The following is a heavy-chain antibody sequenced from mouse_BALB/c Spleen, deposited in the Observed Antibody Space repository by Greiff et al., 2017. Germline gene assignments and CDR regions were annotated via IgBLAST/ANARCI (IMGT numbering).Heavy chain of an antibody. J-gene: IGHJ4*01. Sequence: VQLQQSGPELVKPGASVKISCKASGYTFTDYNMHWVKQSHGKSLEWIGYIYPYNGGTGYNQKFKSKATLTVDNSSSTAYMELRSLTSEDSAVYYCASITTASAMDYWGQGTSVTVSS. CDR1: GYTFTDYN. V-gene: IGHV1S29*02. CDR3: ASITTASAMDY. D-gene: IGHD1-2*01. CDR2: IYPYNGGT.